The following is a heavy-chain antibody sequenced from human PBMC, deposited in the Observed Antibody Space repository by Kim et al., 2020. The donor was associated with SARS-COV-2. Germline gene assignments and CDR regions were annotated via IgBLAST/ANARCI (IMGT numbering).Heavy chain of an antibody. CDR3: AHGGILRGTGDY. Sequence: SETLSLTCTVSGGSISSGDYYWGWIRQPPGKGLEWIGSFYYTGSTYYNPSLKSRVTISLGTSKNQFSLKLTSVTAADTAVYYCAHGGILRGTGDYWGQGTLVTVSS. D-gene: IGHD2-15*01. CDR1: GGSISSGDYY. V-gene: IGHV4-39*07. J-gene: IGHJ4*02. CDR2: FYYTGST.